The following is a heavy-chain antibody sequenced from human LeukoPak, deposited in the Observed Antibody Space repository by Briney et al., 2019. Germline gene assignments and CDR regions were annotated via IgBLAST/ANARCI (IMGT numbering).Heavy chain of an antibody. CDR3: ARGKRRSIIWQQLSFWFDP. V-gene: IGHV4-59*01. CDR1: GGSISSYY. D-gene: IGHD6-13*01. Sequence: SETLSLTCTVSGGSISSYYWSWIRQPPGKGLEWIGYIYYSGSTNYNPSLKSRVTISVDTSKNQFSLKLGSVTAADTAVYYCARGKRRSIIWQQLSFWFDPWGQGTLVTVSS. J-gene: IGHJ5*02. CDR2: IYYSGST.